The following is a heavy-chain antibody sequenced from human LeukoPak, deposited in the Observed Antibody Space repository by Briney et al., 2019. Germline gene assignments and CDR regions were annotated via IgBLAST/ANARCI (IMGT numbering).Heavy chain of an antibody. J-gene: IGHJ5*02. CDR1: GGSISSSSYY. CDR2: IYYSGST. D-gene: IGHD3-22*01. CDR3: AREFLDDSSEDNWFDP. V-gene: IGHV4-39*02. Sequence: SETLSLTCTVSGGSISSSSYYWGWIRQPPGKGLEWIGSIYYSGSTYYNPSLKSRVTISVDTSKNQFSLKLSSVTAADTAVYYCAREFLDDSSEDNWFDPWGQGTLVTVSS.